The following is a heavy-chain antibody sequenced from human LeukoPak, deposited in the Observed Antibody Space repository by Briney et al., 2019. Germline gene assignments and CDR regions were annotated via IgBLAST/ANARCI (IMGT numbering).Heavy chain of an antibody. Sequence: GESLKISCKGSGYSFTSYWIGWVRQMPGEGLEWMGIIYPGDSGTRYSPSFQGQVTISADKSISTAYLQWSSLKASDTAMYYCARREVTAWGGTDYWGQGTLVTVSS. D-gene: IGHD2-21*02. CDR3: ARREVTAWGGTDY. V-gene: IGHV5-51*01. CDR2: IYPGDSGT. CDR1: GYSFTSYW. J-gene: IGHJ4*02.